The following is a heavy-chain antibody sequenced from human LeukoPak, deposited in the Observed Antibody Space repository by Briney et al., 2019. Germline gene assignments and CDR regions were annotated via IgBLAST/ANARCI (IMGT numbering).Heavy chain of an antibody. Sequence: KPGGSLRLSCAAAGFPFSSYTMNWVRQAPGKGLEWVSSIRSSGSYIFYADSVKGRFTISRDNAENSLYLQMNSLRAEDTAVYHCARDVQIDCWGQGTLVTVSS. J-gene: IGHJ4*02. CDR2: IRSSGSYI. CDR1: GFPFSSYT. V-gene: IGHV3-21*01. CDR3: ARDVQIDC.